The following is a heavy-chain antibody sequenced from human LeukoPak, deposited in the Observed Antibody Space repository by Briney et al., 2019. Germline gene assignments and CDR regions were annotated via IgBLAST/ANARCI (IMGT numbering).Heavy chain of an antibody. CDR2: INPDSGST. CDR3: ARALPTTVTNPFFDY. D-gene: IGHD4-11*01. V-gene: IGHV1-46*01. CDR1: GYTFTSYH. Sequence: ASVKVSCKASGYTFTSYHMHWVRQAPGQGLEWMGIINPDSGSTGYAQKFQGRVTMTRDTSTSTVYMELGSLRSEDTAVCYCARALPTTVTNPFFDYWGQGTLVTVSS. J-gene: IGHJ4*02.